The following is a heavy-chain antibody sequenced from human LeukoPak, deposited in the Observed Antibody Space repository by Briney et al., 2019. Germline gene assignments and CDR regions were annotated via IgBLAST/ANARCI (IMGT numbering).Heavy chain of an antibody. V-gene: IGHV4-30-2*01. D-gene: IGHD5-18*01. Sequence: SETLSLICTVSGGSISSGGYSWSWIRQPPGKGLEWIGYIYHSGSTYYNPSLKSRVAISVDRSKNQFSLKLSSVTAADTAVYYCARIGSYGPPSVDYWGQGTLVTVSS. CDR2: IYHSGST. CDR3: ARIGSYGPPSVDY. CDR1: GGSISSGGYS. J-gene: IGHJ4*02.